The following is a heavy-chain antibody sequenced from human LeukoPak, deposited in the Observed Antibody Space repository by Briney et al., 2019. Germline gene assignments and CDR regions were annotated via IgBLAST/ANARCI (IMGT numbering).Heavy chain of an antibody. D-gene: IGHD6-19*01. CDR1: GFTVSSNY. J-gene: IGHJ4*02. CDR3: TKLKGWYGEGFFDY. V-gene: IGHV3-53*01. CDR2: LYSGGAT. Sequence: GGSLRLSCAASGFTVSSNYMSWVRQPAGKGLEWVSVLYSGGATFYADSAEGRFTISRDTSKNTLYLQMNDLRAHDTAVYYCTKLKGWYGEGFFDYWGQGTLVTASS.